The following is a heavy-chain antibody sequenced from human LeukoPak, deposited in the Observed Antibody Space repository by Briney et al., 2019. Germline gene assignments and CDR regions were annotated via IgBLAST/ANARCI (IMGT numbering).Heavy chain of an antibody. CDR2: ISYDGSNK. CDR3: ARSRAPFGVVIMDGDY. J-gene: IGHJ4*02. V-gene: IGHV3-30-3*01. CDR1: GFTFSSYA. Sequence: GGSLRLSCAASGFTFSSYAMHWVRQAPGKGLEWVAVISYDGSNKYYADSVKGRFTISRDNSKNTLYLQMNSLRAEDTAVYYCARSRAPFGVVIMDGDYWGQGTLVTVSS. D-gene: IGHD3-3*01.